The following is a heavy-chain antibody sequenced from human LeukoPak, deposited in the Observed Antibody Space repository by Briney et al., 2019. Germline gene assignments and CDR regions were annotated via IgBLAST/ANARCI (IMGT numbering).Heavy chain of an antibody. J-gene: IGHJ4*02. Sequence: PGGSLRLSCAASGFTFSSYEMNWVRQAPGQGLEWVVVIWYDGSNKYYADSVKGRFTISRDNSKNTLYLQMNSLRAEDTAVYYCAKECYDYVYFDYWGQGTLVTVSS. CDR3: AKECYDYVYFDY. CDR1: GFTFSSYE. V-gene: IGHV3-30*02. D-gene: IGHD3-16*01. CDR2: IWYDGSNK.